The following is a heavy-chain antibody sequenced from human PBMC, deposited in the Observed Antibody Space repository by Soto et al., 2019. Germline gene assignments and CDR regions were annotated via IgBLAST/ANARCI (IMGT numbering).Heavy chain of an antibody. Sequence: SESLAVTCTVWGGCIGSSSYYWGWSREPAVKGLEGIGSIYYSGSTYYNPSLKSRVTISVDTSKNQFSLKLSSVTAADTAVHYCPRHAGIVVVPAHPFDPWGQGTLLPVSS. CDR1: GGCIGSSSYY. D-gene: IGHD2-2*01. V-gene: IGHV4-39*01. J-gene: IGHJ5*02. CDR3: PRHAGIVVVPAHPFDP. CDR2: IYYSGST.